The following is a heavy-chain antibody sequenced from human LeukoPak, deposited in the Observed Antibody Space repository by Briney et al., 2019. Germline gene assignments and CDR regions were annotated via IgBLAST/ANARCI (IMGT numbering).Heavy chain of an antibody. Sequence: ASVKVSCKASGGTFSSYAISWVRQAPGQGLEWMGGIIPIFGTANYAQKFQGRVTITADESTSTAYMELSSLRSEDTAVYYCARANCSGGSCYSEYYYGMDVWGKGTTVPVSS. CDR1: GGTFSSYA. CDR3: ARANCSGGSCYSEYYYGMDV. V-gene: IGHV1-69*13. D-gene: IGHD2-15*01. CDR2: IIPIFGTA. J-gene: IGHJ6*04.